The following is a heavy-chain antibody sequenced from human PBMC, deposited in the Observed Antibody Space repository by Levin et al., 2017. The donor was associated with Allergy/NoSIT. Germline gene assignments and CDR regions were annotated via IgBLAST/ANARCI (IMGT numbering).Heavy chain of an antibody. CDR1: GGSISSYY. Sequence: AGGSLRLSCTVSGGSISSYYWSWIRQPPGKGLEWIGYIYYSGSTNYNPSLKSRVTISVDTSKNQFSLKLSSVTAADTAVYYSARDSGSGEEFDYWGQGTLVTVSS. D-gene: IGHD1-26*01. V-gene: IGHV4-59*01. J-gene: IGHJ4*02. CDR3: ARDSGSGEEFDY. CDR2: IYYSGST.